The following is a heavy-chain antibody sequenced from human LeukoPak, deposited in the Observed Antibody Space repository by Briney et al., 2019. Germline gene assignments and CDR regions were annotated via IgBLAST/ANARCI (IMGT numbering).Heavy chain of an antibody. V-gene: IGHV4-34*01. D-gene: IGHD2-15*01. J-gene: IGHJ4*02. CDR1: GGSFCGYY. CDR2: INHSGST. Sequence: SETLSLTCAVYGGSFCGYYWSWIRQPPGKGLEWIGEINHSGSTNYNPPLKSRVTISVDTSKNQFSLKLSSVTAADTAVYYCARGYCSGGSCYSRFADYWGQGTLVTVSS. CDR3: ARGYCSGGSCYSRFADY.